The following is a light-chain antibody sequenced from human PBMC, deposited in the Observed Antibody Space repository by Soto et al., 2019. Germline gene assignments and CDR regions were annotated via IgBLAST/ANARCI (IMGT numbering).Light chain of an antibody. Sequence: LTQPASVSGSPGQSITISCTGTSTDVGGYKYVSWYQQHPGKVPKLIIYDVTSRPSGVSDRFSGSKSGNTASLIISGLQAEDEADYYCITYTGSGTYVFGSGTKVTVL. CDR3: ITYTGSGTYV. J-gene: IGLJ1*01. V-gene: IGLV2-14*01. CDR2: DVT. CDR1: STDVGGYKY.